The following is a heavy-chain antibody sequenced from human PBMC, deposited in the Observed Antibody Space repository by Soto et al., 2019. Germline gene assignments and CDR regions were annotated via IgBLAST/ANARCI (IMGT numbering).Heavy chain of an antibody. D-gene: IGHD4-17*01. CDR2: IYYSGST. CDR3: ARGPHDYGDYGAVEYFDY. CDR1: GGSISSYY. V-gene: IGHV4-59*01. Sequence: PSETLSLTCTVSGGSISSYYWSWIRQPPGTGLEWIGYIYYSGSTNYNPSLKSRVTISVDTSKNQFSLKLSSVTAADTAVYYCARGPHDYGDYGAVEYFDYWGQGTLVTVSS. J-gene: IGHJ4*02.